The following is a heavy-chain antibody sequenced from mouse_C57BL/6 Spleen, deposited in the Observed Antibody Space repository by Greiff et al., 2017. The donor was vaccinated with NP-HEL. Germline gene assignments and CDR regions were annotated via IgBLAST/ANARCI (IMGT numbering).Heavy chain of an antibody. V-gene: IGHV5-17*01. CDR2: ISSGSSTI. J-gene: IGHJ3*01. D-gene: IGHD2-3*01. CDR1: GFTFSDYG. Sequence: EVKLVESGGGLVKPGGSLKLSCAASGFTFSDYGMHWVRQAPEKGLEWVAYISSGSSTIYYADTVKGRFTISRDNAKNTLFLQMTSLRSEDTAMYYCARPHDGYYVWFAYWGQGTLVTVSA. CDR3: ARPHDGYYVWFAY.